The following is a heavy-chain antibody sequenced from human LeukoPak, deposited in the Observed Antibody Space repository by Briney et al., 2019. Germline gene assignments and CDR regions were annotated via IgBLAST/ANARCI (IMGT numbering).Heavy chain of an antibody. CDR2: INPNSGNT. CDR1: GYTFTGYY. J-gene: IGHJ4*02. Sequence: ASVKVSCKASGYTFTGYYMHWVRQAPGQGLEWMGWINPNSGNTNYAQKLQGRVTMTTDTSTRTVYMELRSLRSDDTAVYYCAKDISRGYFDSSGYLNWGQGTLVTVSS. V-gene: IGHV1-18*04. CDR3: AKDISRGYFDSSGYLN. D-gene: IGHD3-22*01.